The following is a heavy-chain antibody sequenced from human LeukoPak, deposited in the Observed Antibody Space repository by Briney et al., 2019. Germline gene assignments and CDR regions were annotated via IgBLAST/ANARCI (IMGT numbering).Heavy chain of an antibody. J-gene: IGHJ5*02. V-gene: IGHV4-34*01. D-gene: IGHD3-22*01. Sequence: PSETLSLTCAVYGGSFSGYYWSWIRQPPGKGLEWIGEINHSGSTNYNPSLKSRVTISVDTPKNQFSLKLSSVTAADTAVYYCAGHGYYYDSSGYCRWFDPWGQGTLVTVSS. CDR2: INHSGST. CDR3: AGHGYYYDSSGYCRWFDP. CDR1: GGSFSGYY.